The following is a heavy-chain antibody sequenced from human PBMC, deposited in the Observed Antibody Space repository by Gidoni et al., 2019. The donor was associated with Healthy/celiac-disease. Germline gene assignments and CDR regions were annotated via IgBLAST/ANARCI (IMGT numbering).Heavy chain of an antibody. Sequence: QVQLQQWGAGLLKPSETLSLTCAVYGGSFSGYYWSWIRQPPGKGLEWIGEINHSGSTNYNPSLKSRVTISVDTSKNQFSLKLSSVTAADTAVYYCARSLLTGDRKYYFDYWGQGTLVTVSS. CDR1: GGSFSGYY. J-gene: IGHJ4*02. D-gene: IGHD7-27*01. CDR3: ARSLLTGDRKYYFDY. CDR2: INHSGST. V-gene: IGHV4-34*01.